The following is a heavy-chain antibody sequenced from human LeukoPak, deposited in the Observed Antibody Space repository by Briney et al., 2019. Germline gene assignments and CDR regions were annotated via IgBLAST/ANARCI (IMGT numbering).Heavy chain of an antibody. CDR2: FDPEDGET. D-gene: IGHD4-23*01. CDR3: ASIAATNYGGNSGGDY. J-gene: IGHJ4*02. CDR1: GYTLTELS. Sequence: ASVKVSCKVSGYTLTELSMHWVRQAPGKGLEWMGGFDPEDGETIYAQKLQGRVTMTTDTSTSTAYMELRSLRSDDTAVYYCASIAATNYGGNSGGDYWGQGTLVTVSS. V-gene: IGHV1-24*01.